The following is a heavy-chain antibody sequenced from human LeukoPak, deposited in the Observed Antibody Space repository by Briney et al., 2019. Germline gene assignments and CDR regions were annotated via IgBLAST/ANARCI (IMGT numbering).Heavy chain of an antibody. CDR2: ITPIFGTA. Sequence: SVKVSCKASGGTFSSYAISWVRQAPGQGLEWMGGITPIFGTATYAQKFQGRVTITADESTSTAYMELSSLRSEDTAVYYCARVRATIFGVVIPRDAFDIWGQGTMVTVSS. D-gene: IGHD3-3*01. J-gene: IGHJ3*02. CDR1: GGTFSSYA. CDR3: ARVRATIFGVVIPRDAFDI. V-gene: IGHV1-69*13.